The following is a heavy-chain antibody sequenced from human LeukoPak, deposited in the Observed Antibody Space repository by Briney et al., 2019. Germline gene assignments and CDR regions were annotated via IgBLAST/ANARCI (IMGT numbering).Heavy chain of an antibody. V-gene: IGHV4-59*01. CDR2: IYYTGNT. CDR1: GGSITAAY. J-gene: IGHJ4*02. CDR3: ASGSVVTALDQ. Sequence: SETLSLTCAVSGGSITAAYWTWIRQPPGQALEWIGYIYYTGNTKYNPSLESRVTMSIDTSKNEFSLKIYSVNAADTAVYFCASGSVVTALDQWGQGTLVTVPS. D-gene: IGHD2-21*02.